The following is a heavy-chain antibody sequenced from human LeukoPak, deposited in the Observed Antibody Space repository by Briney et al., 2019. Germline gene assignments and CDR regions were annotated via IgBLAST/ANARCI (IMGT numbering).Heavy chain of an antibody. CDR3: ARDKRTETMVRGVITAKGYYFDY. Sequence: TGGSLRLSCAASGFTFDDYGMSWVRQAPGKGLEWVSGINWNGGSTGYADSVKGRFTISRDSAKNSLYLQMNSLRAEDTALYYCARDKRTETMVRGVITAKGYYFDYWGQGTLVTVSS. CDR1: GFTFDDYG. J-gene: IGHJ4*02. D-gene: IGHD3-10*01. CDR2: INWNGGST. V-gene: IGHV3-20*04.